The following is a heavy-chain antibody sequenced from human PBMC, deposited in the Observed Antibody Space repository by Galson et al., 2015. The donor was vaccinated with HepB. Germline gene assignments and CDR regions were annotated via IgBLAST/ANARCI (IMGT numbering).Heavy chain of an antibody. D-gene: IGHD3-10*01. CDR1: GYSFTSYW. Sequence: QSGEAVKKPGESLRIFCKSSGYSFTSYWISWVRQMPGKGLEWMGRIDPSDSYTNYSPSFQSHVTISADKSISTAYLQWSSLKASDTAMYYCARPGGSGSYYLNWYGMDVWGQGTTVTVSS. V-gene: IGHV5-10-1*01. J-gene: IGHJ6*02. CDR3: ARPGGSGSYYLNWYGMDV. CDR2: IDPSDSYT.